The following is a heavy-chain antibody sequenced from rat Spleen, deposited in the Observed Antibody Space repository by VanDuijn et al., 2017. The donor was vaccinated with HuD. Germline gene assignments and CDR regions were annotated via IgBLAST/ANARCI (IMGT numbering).Heavy chain of an antibody. CDR3: ATQDYDGTYYYGWFAH. J-gene: IGHJ3*01. V-gene: IGHV5S10*01. D-gene: IGHD1-12*02. CDR1: GFTFSDYY. Sequence: EVQLVESDGGLVQPGRSLKVSCAASGFTFSDYYMAWVRQAPSKGLEWVATIIYDGSRTYYRDSVKGRFTISRDNAKSTLYVQMDSLRSEDTATYYCATQDYDGTYYYGWFAHWGQGTLVTVSS. CDR2: IIYDGSRT.